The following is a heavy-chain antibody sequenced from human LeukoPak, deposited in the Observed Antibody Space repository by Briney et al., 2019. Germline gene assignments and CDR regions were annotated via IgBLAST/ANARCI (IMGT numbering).Heavy chain of an antibody. CDR1: GYTFTSYD. V-gene: IGHV1-8*01. CDR3: ARYYYDSSGYYYGFDY. Sequence: ASVKVSCKASGYTFTSYDINWVRQATGQGLEWMGWMNPNSGNTGYAQKLQGRVTMTRNTSISTAYMELSSLRSEDTAVYYCARYYYDSSGYYYGFDYWGQGTLVTVSS. CDR2: MNPNSGNT. D-gene: IGHD3-22*01. J-gene: IGHJ4*02.